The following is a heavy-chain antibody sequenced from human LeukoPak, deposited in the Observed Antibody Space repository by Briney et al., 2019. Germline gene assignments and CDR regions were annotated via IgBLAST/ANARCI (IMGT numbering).Heavy chain of an antibody. Sequence: PGGSLRLSCAASGFTFGDYAMHWVRQVPGRAPEWVSLMNDDGTNTYYADSVKGRLTISRDNGKNSLFLQMDGLRTEDTALYFCARGNTTFYDVWTGYYWFGGYFDFWGQGTQVTVSS. CDR1: GFTFGDYA. CDR3: ARGNTTFYDVWTGYYWFGGYFDF. J-gene: IGHJ4*02. D-gene: IGHD3-3*01. V-gene: IGHV3-43*02. CDR2: MNDDGTNT.